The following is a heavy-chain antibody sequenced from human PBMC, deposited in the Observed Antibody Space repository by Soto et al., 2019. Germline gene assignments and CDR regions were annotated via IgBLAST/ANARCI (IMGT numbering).Heavy chain of an antibody. J-gene: IGHJ4*02. CDR2: VNWNGGST. Sequence: GGSLRLSCAASGFTFDDYGMSWARQAPGKGLEWVSGVNWNGGSTGYADSVKGRFTISRDNAKNSLYLQMNSLRAEDTAVYYCAKNPGYYYDSTGYHFDYWGQGTLVTVSS. CDR3: AKNPGYYYDSTGYHFDY. V-gene: IGHV3-20*04. CDR1: GFTFDDYG. D-gene: IGHD3-22*01.